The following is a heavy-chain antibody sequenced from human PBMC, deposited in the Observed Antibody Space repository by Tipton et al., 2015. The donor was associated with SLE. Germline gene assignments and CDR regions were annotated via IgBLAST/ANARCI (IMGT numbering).Heavy chain of an antibody. D-gene: IGHD5-24*01. Sequence: SLRLSCAASGFTFSSYWIHWVRQAPGKGLVWVSRIKSDGSSIKYADSVKGRFTISTDKAKKTVYLQMNSLRAEDTAVYYCARDSDGYPGSWGPGTLVTVSS. V-gene: IGHV3-74*01. CDR1: GFTFSSYW. CDR3: ARDSDGYPGS. J-gene: IGHJ5*02. CDR2: IKSDGSSI.